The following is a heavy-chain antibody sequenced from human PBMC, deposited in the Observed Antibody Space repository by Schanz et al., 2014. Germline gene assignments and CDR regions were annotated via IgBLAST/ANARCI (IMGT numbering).Heavy chain of an antibody. CDR3: ARDLISSGWYG. V-gene: IGHV3-33*01. D-gene: IGHD6-19*01. J-gene: IGHJ4*02. Sequence: QVQLVESGGGVVQPGRSLRLSCATSGLNFDYYGMNWVRQAPGKGLEWVANIGYDGSEKYYVDSVKGRFTISRDNAKNSLYLQMNSLRVEDTAVYYCARDLISSGWYGWGQGTLXTVSS. CDR2: IGYDGSEK. CDR1: GLNFDYYG.